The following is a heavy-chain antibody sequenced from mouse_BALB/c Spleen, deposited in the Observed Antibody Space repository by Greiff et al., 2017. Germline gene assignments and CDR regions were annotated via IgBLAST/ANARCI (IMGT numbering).Heavy chain of an antibody. V-gene: IGHV2-5-1*01. J-gene: IGHJ4*01. CDR2: IWRGGST. D-gene: IGHD1-1*01. CDR3: AKWRYYGSRGYYAMDY. Sequence: VQLQESGPSLVQPSQSLSITCTVSGFSLTSYGVHWVRQSPGKGLEWLGVIWRGGSTDYNAAFMSRLSITKDNSKSQVFFKMNSLQADDTAIYYCAKWRYYGSRGYYAMDYWGQGTSVTVSS. CDR1: GFSLTSYG.